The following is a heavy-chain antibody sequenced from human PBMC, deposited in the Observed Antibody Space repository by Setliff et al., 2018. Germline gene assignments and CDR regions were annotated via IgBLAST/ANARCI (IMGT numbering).Heavy chain of an antibody. CDR1: GGSITSGSFY. V-gene: IGHV4-61*02. Sequence: KPSETLSLTCTVSGGSITSGSFYWSWIRQPAGKKLEWIGRIHASGSPDYNPSFKSRVIISRDTSTNQFSLKLGSVTAADTAVYYCARERYFDWFFEDWGHGTLVTVSS. J-gene: IGHJ4*01. CDR3: ARERYFDWFFED. CDR2: IHASGSP. D-gene: IGHD3-9*01.